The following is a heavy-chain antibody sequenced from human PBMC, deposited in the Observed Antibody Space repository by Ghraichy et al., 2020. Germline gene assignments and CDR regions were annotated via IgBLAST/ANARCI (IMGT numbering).Heavy chain of an antibody. J-gene: IGHJ3*02. CDR1: GFTFSSYA. Sequence: GGSLRLSCAASGFTFSSYAMSWVRQAPGKGLEWVSAISGSGGSTYYADSVKGRFTISRDNSKNTLYLQMNSLRAEDTAVYYCAKGSDSSGYGVLDAFDIWGQGTMVTVSS. V-gene: IGHV3-23*01. CDR3: AKGSDSSGYGVLDAFDI. D-gene: IGHD3-22*01. CDR2: ISGSGGST.